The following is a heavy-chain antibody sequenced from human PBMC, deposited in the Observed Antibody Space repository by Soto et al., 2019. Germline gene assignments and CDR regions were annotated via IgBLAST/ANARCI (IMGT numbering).Heavy chain of an antibody. V-gene: IGHV3-9*01. J-gene: IGHJ3*02. CDR3: AKGVYGSGSLGVFDI. D-gene: IGHD3-10*01. CDR2: ISWNSGSI. Sequence: GKGLEWVSGISWNSGSIGYADSVKGRFSISRDNAKNSLYLQMNSLRAEDTALYYCAKGVYGSGSLGVFDIWGQGTMVTVSS.